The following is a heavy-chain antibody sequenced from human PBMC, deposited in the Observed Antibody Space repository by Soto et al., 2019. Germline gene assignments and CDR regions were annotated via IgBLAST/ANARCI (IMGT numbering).Heavy chain of an antibody. CDR2: IYPGDSDT. V-gene: IGHV5-51*01. Sequence: GESLKISCKGSGYSFTSYWIGWVRQMPGKGLEWMGIIYPGDSDTRYSPSFQGQVTISADKSISTAYLQWSSLKASDTAMYYCARRNIVVVEHYYYYYMDVWGKGTTVTVSS. CDR3: ARRNIVVVEHYYYYYMDV. J-gene: IGHJ6*03. CDR1: GYSFTSYW. D-gene: IGHD2-2*01.